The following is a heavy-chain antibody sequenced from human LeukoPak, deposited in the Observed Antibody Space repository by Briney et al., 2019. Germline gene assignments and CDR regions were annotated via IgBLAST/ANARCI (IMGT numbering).Heavy chain of an antibody. D-gene: IGHD3-10*01. CDR1: GFTFSTYS. Sequence: PGGSLRLSCAASGFTFSTYSMSWVRQAPGKGLEWVSSISSSSNYIYYADSVKGRFTISRDNAKNSLYPQMNSLRAEDTAVYYCARVPGDYWGQGTLVTVSS. CDR3: ARVPGDY. J-gene: IGHJ4*02. V-gene: IGHV3-21*01. CDR2: ISSSSNYI.